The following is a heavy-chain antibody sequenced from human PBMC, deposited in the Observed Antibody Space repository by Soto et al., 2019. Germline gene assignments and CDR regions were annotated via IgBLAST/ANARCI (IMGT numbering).Heavy chain of an antibody. J-gene: IGHJ4*02. Sequence: XGSLRLSCAASGFTFSSYAMSWVRQAPGKGLEWVSVISGSDDSTYYADSVKGRFTISRDNSKNTLYLQMNSLRAEDTAVYYCANRSSSSTFDYWGQGSLVPVSS. CDR3: ANRSSSSTFDY. D-gene: IGHD6-6*01. CDR1: GFTFSSYA. V-gene: IGHV3-23*01. CDR2: ISGSDDST.